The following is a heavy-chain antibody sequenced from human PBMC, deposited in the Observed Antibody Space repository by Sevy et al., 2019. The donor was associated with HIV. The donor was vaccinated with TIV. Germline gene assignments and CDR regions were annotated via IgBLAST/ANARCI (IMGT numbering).Heavy chain of an antibody. V-gene: IGHV3-74*01. CDR2: INSDGSST. J-gene: IGHJ6*02. D-gene: IGHD2-15*01. Sequence: GGSLRLSCAASGFTFSSYWMHWVRQAPGKGLVWVSRINSDGSSTSYADSVKVRFTISRDNAKNTLYLQMNSLRVEDTAVYYCVRDSVVAATYYGMDVWGQGTTVTVSS. CDR1: GFTFSSYW. CDR3: VRDSVVAATYYGMDV.